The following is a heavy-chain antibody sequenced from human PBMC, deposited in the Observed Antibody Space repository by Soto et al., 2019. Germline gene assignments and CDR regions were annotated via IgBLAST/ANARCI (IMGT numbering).Heavy chain of an antibody. CDR1: GGSISSGDYY. CDR3: AKSFTYYYDSSGYHAFDI. D-gene: IGHD3-22*01. V-gene: IGHV4-30-4*01. CDR2: IYYSGST. Sequence: SETLSLTCTVSGGSISSGDYYWSWIRQPPGKCLEWIGYIYYSGSTYYNPSLKSRVTISVDTSKNQFSLKLSSVTAADTAVYYCAKSFTYYYDSSGYHAFDIWGQGTMVTVSS. J-gene: IGHJ3*02.